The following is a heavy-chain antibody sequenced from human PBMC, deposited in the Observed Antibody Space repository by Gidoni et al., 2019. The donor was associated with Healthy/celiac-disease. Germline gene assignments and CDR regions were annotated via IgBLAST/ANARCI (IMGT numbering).Heavy chain of an antibody. CDR2: ISWNSGSI. D-gene: IGHD5-12*01. CDR1: GFTFDDYA. J-gene: IGHJ3*02. CDR3: ATARVATIYAFDI. V-gene: IGHV3-9*01. Sequence: EVQLVASGGGLVQPGRSLRLSCAASGFTFDDYAMHWVRPAPGKGLVWVLGISWNSGSIGYADSGKGRFTISRDNAKNSLYLQMNSLRAEDTALYYCATARVATIYAFDIWGQGTMVTVSS.